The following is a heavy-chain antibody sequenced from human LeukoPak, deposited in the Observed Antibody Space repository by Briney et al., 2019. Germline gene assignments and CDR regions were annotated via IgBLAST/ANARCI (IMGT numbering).Heavy chain of an antibody. V-gene: IGHV4-59*12. D-gene: IGHD3-10*01. Sequence: SETLSLTCTVSGGSISSYYWSWIRQPPGKGLEWIAYISDIGSINYNPSLKSRVTISLDTSKNQFSLKLSSVTAADTAVYYCARIGNGSGSYRAPSYGMDVWGQGTTVTVSS. CDR3: ARIGNGSGSYRAPSYGMDV. J-gene: IGHJ6*02. CDR2: ISDIGSI. CDR1: GGSISSYY.